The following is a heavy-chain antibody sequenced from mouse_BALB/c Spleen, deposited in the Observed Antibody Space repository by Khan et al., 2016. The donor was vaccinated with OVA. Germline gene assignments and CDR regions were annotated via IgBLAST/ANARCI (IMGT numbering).Heavy chain of an antibody. CDR1: GYTFTDFT. J-gene: IGHJ3*01. CDR2: ISTYYGDA. CDR3: GRGGGGDRFLY. V-gene: IGHV1S137*01. D-gene: IGHD6-1*01. Sequence: VQLQQSGAELVRPGVSVKISCKGSGYTFTDFTMHWVKQSHARSLEWIGVISTYYGDANYNQKFKGKATMTVDKSSNTAYMDLARLTSEESARFYIGRGGGGDRFLYWGQGTLVTVSA.